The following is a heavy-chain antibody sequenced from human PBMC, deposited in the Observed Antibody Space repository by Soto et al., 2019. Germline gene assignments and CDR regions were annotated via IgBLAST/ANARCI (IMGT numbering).Heavy chain of an antibody. Sequence: EVQLVESGGGLVQPRGSLRLSCAASGFTFSSYWMSWVRQAPGKGLEWVANIKQDGSEKYYVDSVKGRFTISRDNAKNSLYLQMNSLRAEDTAVYYCARRIVVVPAALYYMDVWGKGTTVTVSS. CDR2: IKQDGSEK. J-gene: IGHJ6*03. D-gene: IGHD2-2*01. CDR1: GFTFSSYW. CDR3: ARRIVVVPAALYYMDV. V-gene: IGHV3-7*01.